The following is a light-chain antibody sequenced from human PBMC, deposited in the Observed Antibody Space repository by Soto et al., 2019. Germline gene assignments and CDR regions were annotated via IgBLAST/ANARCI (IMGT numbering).Light chain of an antibody. CDR2: DVT. J-gene: IGLJ1*01. CDR1: SSDVGGYNY. V-gene: IGLV2-14*03. Sequence: QSALTQPASVSGSPGQSITISCTGTSSDVGGYNYVYWYQQHPGKVPKLMIYDVTNRPSVVSNRFSGSKSGNTASLTISGLQAEDEADYYCNSYTSSSTYVFGTGTKVTVL. CDR3: NSYTSSSTYV.